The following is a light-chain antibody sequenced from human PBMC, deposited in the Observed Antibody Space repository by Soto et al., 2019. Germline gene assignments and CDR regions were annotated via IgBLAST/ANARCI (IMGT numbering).Light chain of an antibody. CDR2: GAS. Sequence: EIVLTQSPGTLSLSRGERATLSCRASQSVSSSYLAWYQQKPGQAPRLLIYGASSRATGIPDRFSGSGSGTDFSLTISRLEPEDFAVYYCQQYGSSPTFGQGTKVDIK. V-gene: IGKV3-20*01. CDR1: QSVSSSY. CDR3: QQYGSSPT. J-gene: IGKJ1*01.